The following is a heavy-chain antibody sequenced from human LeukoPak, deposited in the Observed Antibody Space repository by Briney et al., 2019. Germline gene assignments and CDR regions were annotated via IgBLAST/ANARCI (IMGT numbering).Heavy chain of an antibody. Sequence: GGSLRLSCAASGFTFSSYGMHWVRQAPGKGLSWLPLILYDLTNKYSPDSLHRRFTISRDHSKHTLYLQMNSLRAEDTAVYYCAKDHAFDIWGQGTMVTVSS. CDR2: ILYDLTNK. V-gene: IGHV3-33*06. CDR3: AKDHAFDI. J-gene: IGHJ3*02. CDR1: GFTFSSYG.